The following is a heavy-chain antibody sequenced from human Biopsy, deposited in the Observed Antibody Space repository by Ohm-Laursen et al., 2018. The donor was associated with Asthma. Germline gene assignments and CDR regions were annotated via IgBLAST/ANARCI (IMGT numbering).Heavy chain of an antibody. J-gene: IGHJ4*02. CDR2: ISSSSTI. V-gene: IGHV3-48*02. D-gene: IGHD4-17*01. CDR1: GFTFSSYS. CDR3: ARPRWGPYGY. Sequence: SLRLSCAASGFTFSSYSMNWVRQAPGKGLEWVSYISSSSTIYYADSVKGRFTISRDNAKNSLYLQMNSLRDEDTAVYYCARPRWGPYGYWGQGTLVTVSS.